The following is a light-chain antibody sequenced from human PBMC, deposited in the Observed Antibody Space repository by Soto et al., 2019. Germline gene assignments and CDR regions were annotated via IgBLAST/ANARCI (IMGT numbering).Light chain of an antibody. CDR2: EVS. V-gene: IGLV2-14*01. CDR3: SSYTGNSTLWV. Sequence: QTVLTQPASVSGSPGQSITISCAGTSSDFGGYNYVSWYQQHPGKAPKLMIYEVSNRPSGVSNRFSGSKSGNTASLTISGLQAEDEADYYCSSYTGNSTLWVFGGGTKVTVL. CDR1: SSDFGGYNY. J-gene: IGLJ3*02.